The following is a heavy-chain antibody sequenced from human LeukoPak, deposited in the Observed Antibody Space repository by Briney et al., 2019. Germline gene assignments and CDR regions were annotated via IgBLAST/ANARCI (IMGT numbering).Heavy chain of an antibody. CDR3: ARAIHVITWRVDP. V-gene: IGHV1-2*02. D-gene: IGHD1-1*01. CDR1: GSAFTIYY. CDR2: VNTNSGGT. Sequence: GSVKASCHASGSAFTIYYIHWVRRVPGQGLEWMGWVNTNSGGTNYTQKIQGRDNMTKDTSISTDYMELRRVRTDGTAVYYCARAIHVITWRVDPWGQGTLVTVSS. J-gene: IGHJ5*02.